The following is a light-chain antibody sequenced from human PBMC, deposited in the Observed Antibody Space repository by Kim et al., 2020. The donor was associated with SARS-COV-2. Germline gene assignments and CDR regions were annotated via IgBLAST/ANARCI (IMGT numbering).Light chain of an antibody. CDR3: VSWDYTLNGVI. J-gene: IGLJ2*01. CDR2: SND. CDR1: SYNIGCLS. V-gene: IGLV1-44*01. Sequence: QSVLTQAPSTSGTPGQKVTISCSGSSYNIGCLSVSWYQQLPGTAPKLLIHSNDQRPSGVPDRFSGSKSGTSASLAIRGLQFDDEADYFCVSWDYTLNGVIFGGGTQLTVL.